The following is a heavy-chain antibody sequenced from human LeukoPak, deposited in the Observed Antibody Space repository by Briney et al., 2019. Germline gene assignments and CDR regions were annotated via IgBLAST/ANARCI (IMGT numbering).Heavy chain of an antibody. CDR1: GFTFSSYA. D-gene: IGHD2-15*01. J-gene: IGHJ4*02. CDR3: ARAYCSGGSCYSFSYFDY. V-gene: IGHV3-30-3*01. Sequence: PGGSLRLSCAASGFTFSSYAMRWVRQAPGKGLEWVAVISYDGSNKYYADSVKGRFTISRDNSKNTLYLQMNSLRAEDTAVYYCARAYCSGGSCYSFSYFDYWGQGTLVTVSS. CDR2: ISYDGSNK.